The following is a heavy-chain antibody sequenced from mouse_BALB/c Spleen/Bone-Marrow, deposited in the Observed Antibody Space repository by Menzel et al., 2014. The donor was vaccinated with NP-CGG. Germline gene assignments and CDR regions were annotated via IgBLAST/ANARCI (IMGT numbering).Heavy chain of an antibody. V-gene: IGHV1-37*01. Sequence: VQLQQSGPELVKPGTSVKISCKTSGYSFTDYFMNWVKQSHGKSLEWIGRINPYNGDTFYNQKLKDKATLTVDKSSSTAHMELLSLTSDDSAVYYCGRWANWGQGTTLTVSS. CDR2: INPYNGDT. CDR1: GYSFTDYF. CDR3: GRWAN. J-gene: IGHJ2*01.